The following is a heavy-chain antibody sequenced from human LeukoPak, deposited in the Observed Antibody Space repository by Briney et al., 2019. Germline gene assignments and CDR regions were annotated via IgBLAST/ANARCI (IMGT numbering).Heavy chain of an antibody. J-gene: IGHJ4*02. D-gene: IGHD7-27*01. V-gene: IGHV3-21*01. CDR3: XXXXXXXXXXXSHGEYFDY. CDR2: ISATGSYI. CDR1: GFNFKSYP. Sequence: GGSLRLSCAASGFNFKSYPMTWVRQAPGKGLEWVSSISATGSYIYYADSMKGRFTISRENAKNSLYLQMNSLRAEDTAIYYXXXXXXXXXXXXSHGEYFDYWGQGTLVTVSS.